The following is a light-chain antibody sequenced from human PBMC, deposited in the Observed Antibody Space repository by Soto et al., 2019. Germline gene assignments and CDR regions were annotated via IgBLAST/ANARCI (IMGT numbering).Light chain of an antibody. CDR3: QQYDSTPPT. CDR1: QSVNSNY. J-gene: IGKJ1*01. Sequence: EIVLTQSPGTLSLSPGDRATLSCRASQSVNSNYLAWYQRKPGQAPRLLIYGASNRATDIPYRFSASGSGTDFTLTITRLEAEEFEVYYCQQYDSTPPTFGQGTRVEVK. V-gene: IGKV3-20*01. CDR2: GAS.